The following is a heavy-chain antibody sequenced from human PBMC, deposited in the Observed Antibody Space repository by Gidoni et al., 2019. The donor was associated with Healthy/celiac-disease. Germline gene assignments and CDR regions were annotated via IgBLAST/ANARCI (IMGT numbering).Heavy chain of an antibody. J-gene: IGHJ4*02. Sequence: QVQLQESGPGLVKPSQTLSLTCTVSGGSISSGDYYWSWIRQPPGKGLEWIGYIYYSWSTYYNPSLKSRVTISVDTSKNQFSLQLSSVTAADTAVYYCARATYYYDSSGYTLFDYWGQGTLVTVSP. CDR1: GGSISSGDYY. V-gene: IGHV4-30-4*01. CDR2: IYYSWST. CDR3: ARATYYYDSSGYTLFDY. D-gene: IGHD3-22*01.